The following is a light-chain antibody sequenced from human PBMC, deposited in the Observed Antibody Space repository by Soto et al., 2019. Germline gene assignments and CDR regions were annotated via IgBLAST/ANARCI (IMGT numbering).Light chain of an antibody. CDR3: SSYTSSSDLDV. J-gene: IGLJ1*01. CDR1: RSDVGGYNY. CDR2: DVS. Sequence: QSALTQPASVSGSPGQSITISCTGTRSDVGGYNYVSWYQQHPGKATKLMIYDVSNRPSGVSNRFSGSKSGNTASLTISGLQAEDEADYYCSSYTSSSDLDVFGTGTKSPS. V-gene: IGLV2-14*01.